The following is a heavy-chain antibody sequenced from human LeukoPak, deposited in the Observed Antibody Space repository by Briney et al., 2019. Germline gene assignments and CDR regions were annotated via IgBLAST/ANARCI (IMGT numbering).Heavy chain of an antibody. J-gene: IGHJ6*02. CDR2: ISSNGGST. V-gene: IGHV3-64D*06. Sequence: GGSLRLSCSASGFTFSSYAMHWVRQAPGKGLEYVSAISSNGGSTYYADSVKGRFTISRDNSKNTLYLQMSSLRAEDTAVYYCAAPGTHYYGMDVWGQGTTVTVSS. CDR1: GFTFSSYA. CDR3: AAPGTHYYGMDV. D-gene: IGHD6-13*01.